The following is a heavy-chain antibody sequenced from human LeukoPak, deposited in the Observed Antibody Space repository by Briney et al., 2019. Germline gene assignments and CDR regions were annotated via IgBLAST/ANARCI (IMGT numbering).Heavy chain of an antibody. J-gene: IGHJ4*02. CDR2: INHSGNS. D-gene: IGHD5-18*01. V-gene: IGHV4-34*01. CDR1: GGSVSGYY. Sequence: SETLSLTCAVSGGSVSGYYWSWIRQPPGKGLEWIGEINHSGNSNYNPSLKSRVTISVDTSRNQFSLKLSSVTAADTAVYYCARSYSYHRIDYWGQGTLVTVSS. CDR3: ARSYSYHRIDY.